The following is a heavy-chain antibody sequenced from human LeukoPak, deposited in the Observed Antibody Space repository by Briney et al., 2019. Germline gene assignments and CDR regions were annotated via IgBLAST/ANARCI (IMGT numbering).Heavy chain of an antibody. CDR1: GFTFSDYY. D-gene: IGHD3-16*01. CDR3: AGFRVRWGAFDI. Sequence: GGSLRLSCAASGFTFSDYYMSWIRQAPGKGLEWVSYISSSSSYTNYADSVKGRFTISIDNAKNSLYLQMNSLRAEDTAVYYCAGFRVRWGAFDIWGQGTMVTVSS. V-gene: IGHV3-11*06. J-gene: IGHJ3*02. CDR2: ISSSSSYT.